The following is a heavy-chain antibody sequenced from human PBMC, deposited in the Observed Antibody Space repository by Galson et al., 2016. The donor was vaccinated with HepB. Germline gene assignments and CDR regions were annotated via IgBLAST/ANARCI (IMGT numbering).Heavy chain of an antibody. V-gene: IGHV4-4*02. CDR1: GGSISNDYW. D-gene: IGHD2-8*01. Sequence: SETLSLTCAVSGGSISNDYWWSWVRQSPGKELEWIGEIYQTGTANYNPSFTRRATISVDKSKNQFSLNITSVTAADTAVYYCARAAIIPGTRMVFDPWGQGTLVSVSS. CDR3: ARAAIIPGTRMVFDP. J-gene: IGHJ5*02. CDR2: IYQTGTA.